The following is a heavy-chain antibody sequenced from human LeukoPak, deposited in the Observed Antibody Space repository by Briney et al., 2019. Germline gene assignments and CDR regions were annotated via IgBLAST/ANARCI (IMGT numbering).Heavy chain of an antibody. Sequence: GASVKVSCKASGGTFSSYAISWVRQAPGQGLEWMGRIIPILGIANYAQKFQGRVTITADKSTSTAYMELSSLRSEDTAVYYCARDYPGSYTIFGVVIMPSNWFDPWGQGTLVTVSS. D-gene: IGHD3-3*01. CDR2: IIPILGIA. CDR1: GGTFSSYA. J-gene: IGHJ5*02. CDR3: ARDYPGSYTIFGVVIMPSNWFDP. V-gene: IGHV1-69*04.